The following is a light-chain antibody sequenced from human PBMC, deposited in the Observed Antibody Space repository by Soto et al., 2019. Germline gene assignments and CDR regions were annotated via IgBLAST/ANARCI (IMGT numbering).Light chain of an antibody. J-gene: IGKJ4*01. CDR2: ATS. CDR1: QSVGNN. Sequence: EIVVTQSPATLSVSPGERATLSCRASQSVGNNFAWYQQKPGRAPRLLPFATSTRATGVPARFSGSGSGTEFTLTISSLQSEDFAVYYCQQYGDWPLTFGGGAKVEIE. CDR3: QQYGDWPLT. V-gene: IGKV3-15*01.